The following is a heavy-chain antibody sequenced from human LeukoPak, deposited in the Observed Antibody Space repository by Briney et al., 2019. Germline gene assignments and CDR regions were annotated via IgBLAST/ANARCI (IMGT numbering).Heavy chain of an antibody. Sequence: SETLSLTCTVSGYSISSGYYWGWIRQPPGKGLEWIVNIYHTGTTYYNPSLKSRVTISVDTSKNQFSLKLSSVTAADTAVYYCARGRLYYYDSSGYYNYYYYMDVWGKGTTVTVSS. CDR2: IYHTGTT. V-gene: IGHV4-38-2*02. CDR3: ARGRLYYYDSSGYYNYYYYMDV. D-gene: IGHD3-22*01. J-gene: IGHJ6*03. CDR1: GYSISSGYY.